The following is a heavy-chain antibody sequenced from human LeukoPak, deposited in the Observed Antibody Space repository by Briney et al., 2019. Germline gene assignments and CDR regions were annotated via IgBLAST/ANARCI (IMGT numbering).Heavy chain of an antibody. D-gene: IGHD4-17*01. V-gene: IGHV3-20*04. J-gene: IGHJ4*02. CDR3: AREPTTVTTDHYFDY. Sequence: AGGSLRLSCAASGFTFDDYGMSWVRQAPGKGLEWVSGINWNGGSTGYADSVKGRFTISRDNAKNSLYLQMNSLRAEDTALYYCAREPTTVTTDHYFDYGGQGTLVTVSS. CDR1: GFTFDDYG. CDR2: INWNGGST.